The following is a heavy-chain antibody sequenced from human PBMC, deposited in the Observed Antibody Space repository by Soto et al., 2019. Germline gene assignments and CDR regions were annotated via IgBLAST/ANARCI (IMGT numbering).Heavy chain of an antibody. CDR2: INPSGGST. D-gene: IGHD2-2*01. CDR3: ARDGVVVPAAMPAYYYYYYMDV. Sequence: QVQLVQSGAEVKKPGASVKVSCKASGYTFTSYYMHWVRQAPGQGLEWMGIINPSGGSTSYAQKCQGRVTMTRDPSTNTVYMELRSLRSEDTAVYYCARDGVVVPAAMPAYYYYYYMDVWGKGTTVTVSS. CDR1: GYTFTSYY. J-gene: IGHJ6*03. V-gene: IGHV1-46*03.